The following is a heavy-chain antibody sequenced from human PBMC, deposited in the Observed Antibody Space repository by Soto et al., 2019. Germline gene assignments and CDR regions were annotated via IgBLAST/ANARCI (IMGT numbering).Heavy chain of an antibody. V-gene: IGHV3-30*18. CDR1: GFTFSSYG. J-gene: IGHJ4*02. CDR3: AKDLLPDGFDY. Sequence: QVQLVESGGGVVQPGRSLRLSCAASGFTFSSYGMHWVRQAPGKGLEWVAVISYDGSNKYYADSVKGRFTISRDNSKNMLYLQMNSLRAEDTAVYYCAKDLLPDGFDYWGQGTLVTVSS. CDR2: ISYDGSNK.